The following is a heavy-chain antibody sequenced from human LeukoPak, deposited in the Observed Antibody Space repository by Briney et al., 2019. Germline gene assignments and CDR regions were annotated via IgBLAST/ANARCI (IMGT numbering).Heavy chain of an antibody. D-gene: IGHD2-15*01. V-gene: IGHV1-69*05. J-gene: IGHJ4*02. CDR2: IIPIFGTA. CDR1: GGTFSSYA. CDR3: ARDDCSGGSCFGY. Sequence: SVKVSCQASGGTFSSYAIRWVRQAPGQGLEWMGGIIPIFGTANYAQKFKGSVTITTDESTSTAYMELSSLRSEDTAVYYCARDDCSGGSCFGYGGQGTLGTVSS.